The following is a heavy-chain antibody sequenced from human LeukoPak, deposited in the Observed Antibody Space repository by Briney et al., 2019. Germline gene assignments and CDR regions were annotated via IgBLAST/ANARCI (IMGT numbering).Heavy chain of an antibody. CDR3: ARDEVTY. V-gene: IGHV3-7*01. J-gene: IGHJ4*02. Sequence: GGSLRLSCAASGFTFSSHRKSWVRQTPGKGLERVAHIKEDGSEKYYVDSVKGRFTISRDNAKNSLYLQANSLRSEDTAVYYCARDEVTYWGQGILVTVSS. CDR2: IKEDGSEK. CDR1: GFTFSSHR.